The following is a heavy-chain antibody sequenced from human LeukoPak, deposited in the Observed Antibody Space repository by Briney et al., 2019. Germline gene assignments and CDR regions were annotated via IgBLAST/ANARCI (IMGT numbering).Heavy chain of an antibody. CDR2: IIPILGIA. D-gene: IGHD6-19*01. J-gene: IGHJ4*02. CDR3: AREWGPGIAVAGEFDY. CDR1: GGTFSSYA. V-gene: IGHV1-69*04. Sequence: ASVKVSCKASGGTFSSYAISWVRQAPGQGLEWMGRIIPILGIANYAQKFQGRVTITADKSTSTAYMELSSLRSEDTAVYYCAREWGPGIAVAGEFDYWGQGTLVTVSS.